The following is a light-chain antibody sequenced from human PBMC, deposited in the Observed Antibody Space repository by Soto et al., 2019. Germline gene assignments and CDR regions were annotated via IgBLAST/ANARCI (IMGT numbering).Light chain of an antibody. Sequence: DIQMTQSPSSVSASLGDRVTITCRASQGISSWLAWYQQKPGKAPKLLIYAASTLQAGVPSRFSGSGSGTDFTLTISSLQPEDVAAYYCQKYNSAPLTFGGGTKVDIK. CDR1: QGISSW. J-gene: IGKJ4*01. V-gene: IGKV1-27*01. CDR3: QKYNSAPLT. CDR2: AAS.